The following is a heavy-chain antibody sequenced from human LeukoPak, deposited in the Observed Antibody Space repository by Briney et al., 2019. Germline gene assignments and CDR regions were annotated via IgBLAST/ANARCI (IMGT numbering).Heavy chain of an antibody. CDR3: ANENYYGSGSYPDY. V-gene: IGHV3-30*18. D-gene: IGHD3-10*01. J-gene: IGHJ4*02. CDR2: ISHDGSNK. Sequence: GGSLRLSCAASGFTFSSYGMHWVRQAPGKGLEWVAAISHDGSNKYYADSVKGRFTISRDNSKNTLYLQMNSLRAEDTAVYYCANENYYGSGSYPDYWGQGTLVTVSS. CDR1: GFTFSSYG.